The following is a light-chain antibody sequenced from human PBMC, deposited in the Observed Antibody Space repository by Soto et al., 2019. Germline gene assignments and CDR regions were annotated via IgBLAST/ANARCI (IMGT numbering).Light chain of an antibody. CDR3: QKYGSSLYT. V-gene: IGKV3-20*01. Sequence: ENVLTQSPGTLSLSPGERTTISCRASQSVDSSYLAWYQQKPGQAPRLRIYGTSTRATGIPDRFSGSGSGTDFTLTINRLAPEDFAVYYCQKYGSSLYTFGQGTKPEIK. CDR1: QSVDSSY. J-gene: IGKJ2*01. CDR2: GTS.